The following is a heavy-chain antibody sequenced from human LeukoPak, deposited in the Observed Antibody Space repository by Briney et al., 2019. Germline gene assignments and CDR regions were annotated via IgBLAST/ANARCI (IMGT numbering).Heavy chain of an antibody. Sequence: PGGSLRLSCAASGFTFTNHGMHWVRQAPGKGLEWVAFIGYDGSNKYYADSVKGRFTVSRDKSKNTLYLQMNSLRTEDTAVYYCAKGLYYKDRSGYPAWGQGTLVTISS. CDR3: AKGLYYKDRSGYPA. CDR1: GFTFTNHG. CDR2: IGYDGSNK. J-gene: IGHJ5*02. D-gene: IGHD3-22*01. V-gene: IGHV3-30*02.